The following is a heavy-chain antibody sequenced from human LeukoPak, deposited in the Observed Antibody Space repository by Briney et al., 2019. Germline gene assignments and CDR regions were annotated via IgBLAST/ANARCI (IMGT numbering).Heavy chain of an antibody. V-gene: IGHV1-69*13. D-gene: IGHD2-21*02. CDR1: GGTFSSYA. CDR2: IIPIFGTA. Sequence: SVKVSCKASGGTFSSYAISWVRQAPGQGLEWMGGIIPIFGTANYAQKFQGRVTITADESTSTAYMELSSLRSEDTAVYYCARRAVCGGDCYSRWFDPWGQATLVTVSS. CDR3: ARRAVCGGDCYSRWFDP. J-gene: IGHJ5*02.